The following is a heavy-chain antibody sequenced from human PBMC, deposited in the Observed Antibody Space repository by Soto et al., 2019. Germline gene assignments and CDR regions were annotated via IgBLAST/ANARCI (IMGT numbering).Heavy chain of an antibody. V-gene: IGHV4-31*03. D-gene: IGHD3-9*01. J-gene: IGHJ6*02. CDR1: GGSISSGGYY. Sequence: SETLSLTCTVSGGSISSGGYYWSWIRQHPGKGLEWIGYIYYSGSTYYNPSLKSRVTISVDTSKNQFSLNLSSVTAADTAVYYCAREVEVSYSIVTGYYSRGLDVWGQGTTVTISS. CDR2: IYYSGST. CDR3: AREVEVSYSIVTGYYSRGLDV.